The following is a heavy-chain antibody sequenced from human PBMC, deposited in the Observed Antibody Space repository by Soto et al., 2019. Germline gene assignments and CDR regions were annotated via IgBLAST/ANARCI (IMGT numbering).Heavy chain of an antibody. J-gene: IGHJ4*02. CDR3: ARLKSVDPYYFDY. Sequence: QLQLQESGPGLVKPSETLSLTCTVSGGSISSISYYWGWIRQPPGKGLEWIGSIYYSGSTYYNTYLKSRVTIYVDTSKNQFSLKLSSVTAADTAVYYCARLKSVDPYYFDYWGQGTLVTVSS. V-gene: IGHV4-39*01. CDR1: GGSISSISYY. D-gene: IGHD2-15*01. CDR2: IYYSGST.